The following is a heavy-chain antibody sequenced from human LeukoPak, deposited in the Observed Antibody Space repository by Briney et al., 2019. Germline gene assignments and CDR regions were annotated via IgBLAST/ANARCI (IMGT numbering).Heavy chain of an antibody. J-gene: IGHJ5*02. CDR3: ARSPVGYYASSEVHWFDP. CDR2: ISAYNGNT. D-gene: IGHD3-22*01. V-gene: IGHV1-18*01. CDR1: GYTFTSYD. Sequence: ASVKVSCKASGYTFTSYDISWVRQAPGQGLEWMGWISAYNGNTNYAQKLQGRVTMTTDTSTSTAYMELRSLRSDDTAVYYCARSPVGYYASSEVHWFDPWGQGTLVTVSS.